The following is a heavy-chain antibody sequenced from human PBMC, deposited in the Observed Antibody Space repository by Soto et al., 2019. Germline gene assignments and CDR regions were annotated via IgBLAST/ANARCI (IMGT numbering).Heavy chain of an antibody. CDR3: ARMPQGYLDY. J-gene: IGHJ4*02. V-gene: IGHV4-59*11. D-gene: IGHD2-2*01. CDR1: GDSISSHY. Sequence: QVQLQESGPGLVKPSETLSLTCTVSGDSISSHYWSWIRQPPGKGLEWIGYISYTGSTNYNPSLKSRVTMSLDTSKHHVSLSLNSVTAADTALYYCARMPQGYLDYWGQGLLVTVSS. CDR2: ISYTGST.